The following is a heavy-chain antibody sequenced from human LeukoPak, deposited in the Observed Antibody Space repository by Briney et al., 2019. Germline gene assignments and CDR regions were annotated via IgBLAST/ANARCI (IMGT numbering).Heavy chain of an antibody. D-gene: IGHD1-26*01. J-gene: IGHJ4*02. V-gene: IGHV1-69*06. CDR3: ARDNVVGATSNFDY. CDR2: IIPIFGTS. CDR1: GGTFSSYA. Sequence: SVKVSCKASGGTFSSYAISWVRQAPGQGLEWMGGIIPIFGTSNYAQKFQGRVTITADKPTSTAYMELSSLRSEDTAVYYCARDNVVGATSNFDYWGQGTLVTVSS.